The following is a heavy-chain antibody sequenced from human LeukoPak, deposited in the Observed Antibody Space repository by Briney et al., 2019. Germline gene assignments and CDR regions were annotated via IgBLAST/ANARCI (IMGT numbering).Heavy chain of an antibody. Sequence: GGSLRLSCAASGFTFSSYAMSWARQAPGKGLEWVSAISGSGGSTYYADSVKGRFTISRDNSKNTLYLQMNSLRAEDTAVYYCAKDGRIAAAGTGDYFDYWGQGTLVTVSS. J-gene: IGHJ4*02. V-gene: IGHV3-23*01. CDR2: ISGSGGST. D-gene: IGHD6-13*01. CDR1: GFTFSSYA. CDR3: AKDGRIAAAGTGDYFDY.